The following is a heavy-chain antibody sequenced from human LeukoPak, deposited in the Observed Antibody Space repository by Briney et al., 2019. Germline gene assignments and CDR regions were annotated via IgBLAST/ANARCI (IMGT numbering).Heavy chain of an antibody. CDR2: INPNSGAT. D-gene: IGHD1-7*01. CDR1: GYTFTVYY. CDR3: ARGCGITRTTANQLPENWFDP. V-gene: IGHV1-2*02. Sequence: ASVKVSFKASGYTFTVYYMHWVRQAPGQGLEWMGWINPNSGATNYAQKFQGRVTMTRDKSISTAYMELSRLRSDDTDVYYCARGCGITRTTANQLPENWFDPWGQGTLVTVSS. J-gene: IGHJ5*02.